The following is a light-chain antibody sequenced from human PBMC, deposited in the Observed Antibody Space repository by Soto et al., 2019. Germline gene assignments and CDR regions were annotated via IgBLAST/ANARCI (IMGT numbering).Light chain of an antibody. J-gene: IGLJ2*01. V-gene: IGLV2-14*03. CDR1: SRNVGGYNF. CDR3: GSYTTTSTHL. CDR2: DVT. Sequence: QSALTQPASVSGSPGQSITISCIGTSRNVGGYNFVSWYQHHPGKAPKLIIYDVTNRPSGVSNRFSGSKSGNTASLTISGLQAEDEADYYCGSYTTTSTHLFGGGTKLTVL.